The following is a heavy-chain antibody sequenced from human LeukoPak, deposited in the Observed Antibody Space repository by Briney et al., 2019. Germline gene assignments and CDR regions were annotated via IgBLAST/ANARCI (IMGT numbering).Heavy chain of an antibody. CDR1: GFTFSSYS. J-gene: IGHJ4*02. V-gene: IGHV3-48*01. CDR3: AKANSGGSRDY. CDR2: ISSSSSTI. D-gene: IGHD3-16*01. Sequence: GGSLRLSCAASGFTFSSYSMNWVRQAPGKGLEWVSYISSSSSTIYYADSVKGRFTISRDNAKNSLYLQMNSLRAEDTAVYYCAKANSGGSRDYWGQGTLVTVSS.